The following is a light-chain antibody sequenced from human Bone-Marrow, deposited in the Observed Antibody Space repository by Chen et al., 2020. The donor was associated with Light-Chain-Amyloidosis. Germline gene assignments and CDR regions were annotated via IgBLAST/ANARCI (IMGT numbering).Light chain of an antibody. CDR2: RDT. CDR1: DLPKKY. J-gene: IGLJ2*01. CDR3: QSADSSGTYEVI. V-gene: IGLV3-25*03. Sequence: SYELTQPPSVSVSPGQEARITCSGDDLPKKYAYWYQQKPGQAPVLVIHRDTERPSGISERFSGSSSGTTATLTISGVQAEDEADYHCQSADSSGTYEVIFGGGTKLTVL.